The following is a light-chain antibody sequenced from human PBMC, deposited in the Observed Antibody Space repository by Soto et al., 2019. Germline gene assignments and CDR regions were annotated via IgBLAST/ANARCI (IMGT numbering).Light chain of an antibody. V-gene: IGKV4-1*01. CDR3: HQYLTTPLT. CDR1: QSVLYSSNNKNY. CDR2: WAA. Sequence: IVMTQSPDSLSVSLVERATINCKSSQSVLYSSNNKNYLGWYQQKAGQPPKLLIYWAATRESGVPDRFSGSGSGTDFTLTISSLQAEDVAVYYCHQYLTTPLTFGGGTKVDIK. J-gene: IGKJ4*01.